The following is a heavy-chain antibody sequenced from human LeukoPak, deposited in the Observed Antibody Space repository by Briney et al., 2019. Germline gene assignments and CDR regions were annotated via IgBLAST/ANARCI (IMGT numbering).Heavy chain of an antibody. CDR1: GFTFSSYA. Sequence: PGGSLRRSCAASGFTFSSYAMHWVRQAPGKGLEGVAVISYDGSNKYYADSVKGRFTISRDNYKNTLYLQMNSLRAEDTAVYYCARDQLRLSYFDYWGQGTLVTVSS. CDR2: ISYDGSNK. J-gene: IGHJ4*02. D-gene: IGHD2/OR15-2a*01. V-gene: IGHV3-30-3*01. CDR3: ARDQLRLSYFDY.